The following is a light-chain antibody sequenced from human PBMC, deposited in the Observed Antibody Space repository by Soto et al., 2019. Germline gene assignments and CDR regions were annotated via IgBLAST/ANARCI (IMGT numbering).Light chain of an antibody. J-gene: IGKJ1*01. V-gene: IGKV1-5*01. Sequence: DSQMTQSASAVSASIGDRVTITCRASRNIGRWLAWYQQKPGTAPNLLIYHASNLRGGVPSRFSGGGSGTEFPLTISSLQPDDIATYSCQQYNSYSWTFGQGTKVDIK. CDR1: RNIGRW. CDR3: QQYNSYSWT. CDR2: HAS.